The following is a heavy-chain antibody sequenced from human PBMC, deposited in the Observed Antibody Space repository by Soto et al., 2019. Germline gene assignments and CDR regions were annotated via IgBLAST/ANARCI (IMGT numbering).Heavy chain of an antibody. CDR1: GVSISSFH. J-gene: IGHJ5*02. CDR2: IYYSGST. Sequence: PSETLSLTCSVSGVSISSFHWSWIRQPPGKGLEWIGYIYYSGSTNYNPSLKSRVTISADTSKNQFSLKLTSVTAADTAVYYCARLGAYYQSLDPWGPGTLVTVSS. D-gene: IGHD2-21*01. V-gene: IGHV4-59*08. CDR3: ARLGAYYQSLDP.